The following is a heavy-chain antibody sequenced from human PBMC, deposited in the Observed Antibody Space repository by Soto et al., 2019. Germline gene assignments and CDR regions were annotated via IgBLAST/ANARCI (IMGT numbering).Heavy chain of an antibody. V-gene: IGHV1-69*01. J-gene: IGHJ6*02. Sequence: QVQLVQSGAEVKKPGSSVKVSCKASGGTFSSYAISWVRQAPGQGLEWMGGIIPIFGTANYAQKFQCRVTITADGSTGTAYMELSRLRSEDTAVYYCARTLEYSNLYYYYGMDVGGQGTTVTVSS. CDR1: GGTFSSYA. CDR3: ARTLEYSNLYYYYGMDV. CDR2: IIPIFGTA. D-gene: IGHD6-6*01.